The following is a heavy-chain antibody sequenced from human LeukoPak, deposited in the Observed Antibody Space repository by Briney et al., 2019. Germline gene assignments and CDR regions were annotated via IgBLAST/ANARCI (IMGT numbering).Heavy chain of an antibody. CDR1: GGSISSSSYY. Sequence: SETLSLTCTVSGGSISSSSYYWGWIRQPPGKGLEWIGSIYYSGSTYYNPSLKSRVTISVDTSKNQFSLKLSSVTAADTAVYYCARLPSMVRGVIPVYYFDYWGQGTLVTVSS. J-gene: IGHJ4*02. D-gene: IGHD3-10*01. V-gene: IGHV4-39*01. CDR3: ARLPSMVRGVIPVYYFDY. CDR2: IYYSGST.